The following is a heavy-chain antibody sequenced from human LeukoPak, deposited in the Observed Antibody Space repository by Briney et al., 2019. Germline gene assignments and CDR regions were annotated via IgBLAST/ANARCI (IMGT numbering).Heavy chain of an antibody. V-gene: IGHV3-23*01. D-gene: IGHD7-27*01. J-gene: IGHJ6*02. Sequence: GGSLRLSCAASGFTFSSYAMTWVRQAPGKGLKRVSAISGVGGDTYYADSVKGRFTISRDNSKNTLYLQLSSLRAEDTAIYYCAKDLLGSFYGMDVWGRGTTVTVSS. CDR3: AKDLLGSFYGMDV. CDR2: ISGVGGDT. CDR1: GFTFSSYA.